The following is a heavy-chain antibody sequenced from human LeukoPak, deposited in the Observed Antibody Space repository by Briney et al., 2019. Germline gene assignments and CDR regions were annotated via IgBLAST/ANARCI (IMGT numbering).Heavy chain of an antibody. V-gene: IGHV3-30*02. CDR1: GFTFSNAW. CDR2: IRYDGSNK. CDR3: ARGSLYSSSWFHSYYYYMDV. Sequence: GGSLRLSCAASGFTFSNAWMSWVRQAPGKGLEWVAFIRYDGSNKYYADSVKGRFTISRDNSKNTLYLQMNSLRAEDTALYYCARGSLYSSSWFHSYYYYMDVWGKGTTVTVSS. J-gene: IGHJ6*03. D-gene: IGHD6-13*01.